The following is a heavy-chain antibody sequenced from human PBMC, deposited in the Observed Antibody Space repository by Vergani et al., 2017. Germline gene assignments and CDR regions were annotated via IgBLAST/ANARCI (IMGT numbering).Heavy chain of an antibody. J-gene: IGHJ6*02. Sequence: QVQLQESGPGLVKPSETLSLTCTVSGGSISSYYWSWIRQPPGKGLEWIGYIYYSGSTNYNPSLKSRVTISVDTSKNQFSLKLSSGTAADTAVYYCARDQGYCSGGSCYSYYYYGMDVWGQGTTVTVSS. CDR2: IYYSGST. CDR1: GGSISSYY. CDR3: ARDQGYCSGGSCYSYYYYGMDV. D-gene: IGHD2-15*01. V-gene: IGHV4-59*01.